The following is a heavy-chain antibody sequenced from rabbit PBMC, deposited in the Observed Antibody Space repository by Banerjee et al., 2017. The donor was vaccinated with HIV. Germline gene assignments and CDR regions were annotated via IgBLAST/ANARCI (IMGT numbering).Heavy chain of an antibody. CDR1: GFSFSSSYY. D-gene: IGHD2-1*01. V-gene: IGHV1S40*01. J-gene: IGHJ4*01. Sequence: QSLEESGGDLVKPGASLTLTCTASGFSFSSSYYMCWVRQAPGKGLECIACIYGDSSGSTWYASWAKGRFTISKPSSTTVTLQMTSLTAADTATYFCARGSASMTMVITGYYLSLWGPGTLVTVS. CDR3: ARGSASMTMVITGYYLSL. CDR2: IYGDSSGST.